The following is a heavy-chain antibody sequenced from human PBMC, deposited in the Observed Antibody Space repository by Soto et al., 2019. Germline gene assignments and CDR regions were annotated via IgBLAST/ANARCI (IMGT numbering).Heavy chain of an antibody. CDR3: VHSRCGGDCLQSYSSHSYYGLDV. CDR1: GLSLSTTGVG. D-gene: IGHD2-21*02. V-gene: IGHV2-5*02. J-gene: IGHJ6*02. Sequence: KESGPTLVKPTQTLTLTCTFSGLSLSTTGVGVGWIRQPPGKALEWLALIYWDDDKRYSPSLKSRPTITKDTSKNQVVLTLTNMDPVDTATYYCVHSRCGGDCLQSYSSHSYYGLDVWGQGTTVTVSS. CDR2: IYWDDDK.